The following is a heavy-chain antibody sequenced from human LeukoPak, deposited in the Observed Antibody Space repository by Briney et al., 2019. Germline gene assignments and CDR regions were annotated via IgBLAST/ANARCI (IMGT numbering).Heavy chain of an antibody. CDR3: ASQTYYDFWSGYYYCMDV. Sequence: GGSLRLSCAASGFTFSSYWMSWARQAPRKGLEWVANIKQDGSEKYYVDSVKGRFTISRDNAMNSLYLQMNSLRAEDTAVYYCASQTYYDFWSGYYYCMDVWGKGTTVTVSS. V-gene: IGHV3-7*01. J-gene: IGHJ6*03. D-gene: IGHD3-3*01. CDR2: IKQDGSEK. CDR1: GFTFSSYW.